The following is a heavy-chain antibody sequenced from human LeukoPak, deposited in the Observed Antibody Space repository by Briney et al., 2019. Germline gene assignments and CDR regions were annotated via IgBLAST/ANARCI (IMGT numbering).Heavy chain of an antibody. D-gene: IGHD3-9*01. J-gene: IGHJ4*02. Sequence: PSETLSLTCTVSGGSVIGSSYYWSWIRQPPGKGLEWIGYIYYSGSTNYNPSLKSRVTISVDTSKNQFSLKLSSVTAADTAVYYCARGRGLGRRYFDWLLDYFDYWGQGTLVTVSS. V-gene: IGHV4-61*01. CDR1: GGSVIGSSYY. CDR3: ARGRGLGRRYFDWLLDYFDY. CDR2: IYYSGST.